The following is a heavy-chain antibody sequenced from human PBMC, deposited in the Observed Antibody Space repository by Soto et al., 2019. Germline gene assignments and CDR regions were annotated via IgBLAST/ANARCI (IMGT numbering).Heavy chain of an antibody. V-gene: IGHV3-48*03. CDR3: ARESHYYDSSGYYPPDDAFGI. CDR2: ISSSGSTI. J-gene: IGHJ3*02. CDR1: GFTFSSYE. Sequence: PGGSLRLSCAASGFTFSSYEMNWVRQAPGKGLEWVSYISSSGSTIYYADSVKGRFTISRDNAKNSLYLQMSSLRAEDAAVYYCARESHYYDSSGYYPPDDAFGIWGQGTMVTVSS. D-gene: IGHD3-22*01.